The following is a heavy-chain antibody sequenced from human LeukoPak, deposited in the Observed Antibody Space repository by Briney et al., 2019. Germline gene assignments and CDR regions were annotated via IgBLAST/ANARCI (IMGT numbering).Heavy chain of an antibody. D-gene: IGHD6-13*01. CDR3: ARREAAAGRDY. J-gene: IGHJ4*02. Sequence: TSETLSLTCTVSGGSISSSSYYWGWIRQPPGKGLEWIGSIYYSGSTYYNPSLKSRVTISVDTSKNQFSLKLSSVTAADTAVYYCARREAAAGRDYWGQGTLVTVSS. CDR2: IYYSGST. CDR1: GGSISSSSYY. V-gene: IGHV4-39*01.